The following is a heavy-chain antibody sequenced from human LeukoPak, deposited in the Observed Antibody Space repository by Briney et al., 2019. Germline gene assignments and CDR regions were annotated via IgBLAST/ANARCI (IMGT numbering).Heavy chain of an antibody. CDR1: GFTFSNSA. D-gene: IGHD1-1*01. CDR2: ISIMGADT. CDR3: AKEEVPNDY. J-gene: IGHJ4*02. V-gene: IGHV3-23*01. Sequence: GSLTLSCAVAGFTFSNSAMSWVSQAPGKGLEWVSGISIMGADTYYADSGTGRFTISRDNSKNTLYLQMDSLRAEDTAVYYCAKEEVPNDYWGQGTLFTVSS.